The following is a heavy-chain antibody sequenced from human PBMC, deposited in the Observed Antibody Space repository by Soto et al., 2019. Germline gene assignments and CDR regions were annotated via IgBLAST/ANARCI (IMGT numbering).Heavy chain of an antibody. CDR1: GFTFSSYG. Sequence: SLRLSCAASGFTFSSYGMHWVRQAPGKGLEWVAVISYDGSNKYYADSVKGRFTISRDNSKNTLYLQMNSLRAEDTAVYYCAKDTSKSGWHQILYYYGMDVWGQGTTVTVSS. CDR3: AKDTSKSGWHQILYYYGMDV. D-gene: IGHD6-19*01. V-gene: IGHV3-30*18. CDR2: ISYDGSNK. J-gene: IGHJ6*02.